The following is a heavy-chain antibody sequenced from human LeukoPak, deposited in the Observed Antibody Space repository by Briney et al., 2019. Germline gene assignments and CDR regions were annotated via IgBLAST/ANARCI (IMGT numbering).Heavy chain of an antibody. CDR3: ARISDSSGAPKFDY. J-gene: IGHJ4*02. CDR1: GGSISSYY. CDR2: MYTSGST. D-gene: IGHD3-22*01. Sequence: SETLSLTCTVSGGSISSYYWSWIRQPAGKGLEWIGRMYTSGSTNYNPSLQSRVTISVDKSKNQFSLKLSSVTAADTAVYYCARISDSSGAPKFDYWGQGTLVTVSS. V-gene: IGHV4-4*07.